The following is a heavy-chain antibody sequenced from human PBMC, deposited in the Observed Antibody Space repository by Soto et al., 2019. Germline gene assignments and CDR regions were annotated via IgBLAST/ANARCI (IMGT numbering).Heavy chain of an antibody. CDR3: QKEISPLDKAVPPGGAFDI. CDR2: ISWNSGSI. CDR1: GFTFDDYA. J-gene: IGHJ3*02. Sequence: GGSLRLSCAASGFTFDDYAMHWVRQAPGKGLEWVSGISWNSGSIGYADSVKGRFTISRDNAKNSLYLQMNSLRAEDTALYYCQKEISPLDKAVPPGGAFDIWGQGKMITV. V-gene: IGHV3-9*01. D-gene: IGHD6-19*01.